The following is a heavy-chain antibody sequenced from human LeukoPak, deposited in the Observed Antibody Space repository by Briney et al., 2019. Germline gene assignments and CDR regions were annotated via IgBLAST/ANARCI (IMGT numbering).Heavy chain of an antibody. CDR2: VSYTGRT. CDR3: ARLLDNDISGDPDTFDV. CDR1: GGSLSGHY. J-gene: IGHJ3*01. V-gene: IGHV4-59*11. D-gene: IGHD3-22*01. Sequence: LETLSLTCTVSGGSLSGHYWSWIRQPPGKRLEWIGYVSYTGRTKYNPSLQSRFTISIDTSKSQFSLKLTSVTSADTAVYSCARLLDNDISGDPDTFDVWGQGTTVIVSS.